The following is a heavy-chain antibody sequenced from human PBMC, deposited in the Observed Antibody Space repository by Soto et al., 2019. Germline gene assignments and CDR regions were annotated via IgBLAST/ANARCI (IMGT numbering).Heavy chain of an antibody. CDR3: ARAFYGDYAAYYYGVDV. CDR1: GGTINSGDYF. D-gene: IGHD4-17*01. J-gene: IGHJ6*02. CDR2: IFYTGST. Sequence: SETLSLTCSVSGGTINSGDYFWSWIRQPPGKGLEWIGSIFYTGSTYYSPSLKSRASMSMDTSKNLFSLKLSSVTAADTAVYYCARAFYGDYAAYYYGVDVWGQGTTVTVSS. V-gene: IGHV4-30-4*01.